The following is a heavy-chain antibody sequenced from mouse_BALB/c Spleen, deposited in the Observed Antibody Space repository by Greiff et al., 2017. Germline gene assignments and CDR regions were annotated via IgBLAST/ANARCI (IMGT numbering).Heavy chain of an antibody. Sequence: VQLQESGAELAKPGASVKLSCKASGYTFTSYWMHWVKQRPGQGLEWIGNIYPGSGSTNYDEKFKSKATLTVDTSSSTAYMQLSSLTSEDSAVYYCTTAYYRYDGADWGEGTLVTVSA. CDR1: GYTFTSYW. J-gene: IGHJ3*01. D-gene: IGHD2-14*01. CDR2: IYPGSGST. V-gene: IGHV1S5*01. CDR3: TTAYYRYDGAD.